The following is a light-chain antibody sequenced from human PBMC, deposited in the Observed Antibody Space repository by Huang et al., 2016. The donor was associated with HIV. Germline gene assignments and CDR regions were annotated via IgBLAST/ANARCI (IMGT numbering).Light chain of an antibody. CDR2: MAS. V-gene: IGKV4-1*01. J-gene: IGKJ2*01. CDR3: QQFYNLPYT. CDR1: RSLLFASISKNF. Sequence: DILLTQSPDSLAVSLGERATLTCRSSRSLLFASISKNFLAWYQQKPGQSPKLLMYMASVRESGVPELFTGSGSGTEFTLTIASLQAEDVAVYYCQQFYNLPYTFGRGTRLEI.